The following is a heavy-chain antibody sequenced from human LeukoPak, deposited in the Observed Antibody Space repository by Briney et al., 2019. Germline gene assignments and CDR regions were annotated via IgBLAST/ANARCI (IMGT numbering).Heavy chain of an antibody. D-gene: IGHD2-2*01. CDR2: VDPEDGET. CDR1: GYTFTDYY. J-gene: IGHJ6*03. CDR3: ARWSQDIVVVPDYYYYYMDV. Sequence: GATVKISCKASGYTFTDYYMHWVQQAPGKGLEWMGRVDPEDGETIYAEKFQGRVTITADTSTDTAYMELSSLRSEDTAVYYCARWSQDIVVVPDYYYYYMDVWGKGTTVTVSS. V-gene: IGHV1-69-2*01.